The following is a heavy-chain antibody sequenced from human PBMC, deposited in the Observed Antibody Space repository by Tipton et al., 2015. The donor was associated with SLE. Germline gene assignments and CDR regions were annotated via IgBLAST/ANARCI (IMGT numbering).Heavy chain of an antibody. D-gene: IGHD3-22*01. CDR2: IYYSGST. CDR1: GGSISSSSYY. CDR3: ARHDYDLNGYYQHYFDY. Sequence: TLSLTCTVSGGSISSSSYYWGWIRQPPGKEPEWIGSIYYSGSTYYTPSLKSRATMSIDTSRNEVSLRLNSVTAADTAVYYCARHDYDLNGYYQHYFDYWGQGTLVTVSS. V-gene: IGHV4-39*01. J-gene: IGHJ4*02.